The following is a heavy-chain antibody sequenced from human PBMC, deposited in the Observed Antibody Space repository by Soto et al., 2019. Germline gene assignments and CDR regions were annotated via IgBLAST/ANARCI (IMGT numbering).Heavy chain of an antibody. Sequence: QVQLQQWGAGLLKPSETLSLTCAVYGGSFSGYYWTWIRQPPGTGLEWIGEINHSGSTNYNPSLKIRVPISVDTYKIQFSLKLTSVTAADTAVYYCARDKITGLFGYWGQGTLVTVSS. V-gene: IGHV4-34*01. J-gene: IGHJ4*02. CDR3: ARDKITGLFGY. CDR2: INHSGST. D-gene: IGHD2-8*02. CDR1: GGSFSGYY.